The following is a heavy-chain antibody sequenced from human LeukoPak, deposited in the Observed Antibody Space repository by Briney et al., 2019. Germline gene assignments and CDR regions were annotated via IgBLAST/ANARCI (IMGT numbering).Heavy chain of an antibody. CDR1: GFNFNFDDYA. Sequence: GGSLRLSCAASGFNFNFDDYAFHWVRQAPGKGLEWVSGMNWETDIVAYADSVKGRFTISRDNDRKSVHLQMNSLTPDDMAVYHCAKGPKENWYFDLWGRGTLVTVSS. CDR2: MNWETDIV. V-gene: IGHV3-9*03. J-gene: IGHJ2*01. CDR3: AKGPKENWYFDL.